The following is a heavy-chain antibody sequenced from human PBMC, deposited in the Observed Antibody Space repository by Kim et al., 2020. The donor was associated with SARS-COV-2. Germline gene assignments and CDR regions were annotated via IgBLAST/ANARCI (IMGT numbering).Heavy chain of an antibody. J-gene: IGHJ4*02. Sequence: SVKGRFTISRDKSKNTLYLQMNSLRAEDTAVYYCAKTLITMVRGVNYFDYWGQGTLVTVSS. V-gene: IGHV3-23*01. CDR3: AKTLITMVRGVNYFDY. D-gene: IGHD3-10*01.